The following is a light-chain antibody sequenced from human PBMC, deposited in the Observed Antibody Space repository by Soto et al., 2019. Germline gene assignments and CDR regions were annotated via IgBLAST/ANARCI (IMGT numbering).Light chain of an antibody. V-gene: IGKV1-9*01. CDR1: QGNNTF. CDR2: AAS. CDR3: QQLTDRRFS. Sequence: IQLTQSPSSLSASVGDRVTISCRASQGNNTFVAWYQQKSGKAPKLLIFAASTLQSGVPSGFSGSGSGTDFTLTISSLQPEDFATYYCQQLTDRRFSFGQGTKVDIK. J-gene: IGKJ2*01.